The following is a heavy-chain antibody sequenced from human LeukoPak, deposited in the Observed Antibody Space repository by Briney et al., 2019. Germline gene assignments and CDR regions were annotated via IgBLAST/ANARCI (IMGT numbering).Heavy chain of an antibody. V-gene: IGHV3-74*03. D-gene: IGHD1-26*01. CDR1: GFTLSGVW. CDR2: INRDGSVT. J-gene: IGHJ4*02. Sequence: PGGSLRLSCAVSGFTLSGVWIHWVRQAPGEGLVWVSRINRDGSVTTYADSVKGRFTISRDNAKNTAYLQLTSLRAEDTAVYYCVRGSDAARPDYWGQGTLVTVSP. CDR3: VRGSDAARPDY.